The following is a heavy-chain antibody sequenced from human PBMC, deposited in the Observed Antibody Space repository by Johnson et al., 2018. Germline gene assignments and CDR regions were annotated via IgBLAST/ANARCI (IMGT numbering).Heavy chain of an antibody. Sequence: QVQLVESGGGVVQPGRSLRLSCAASGFTFSSYAMHWVRPAPGKGLAWVAVISSDGSNKYYADSVKGRFTISRDTSKNTLYLQMNRLRAEETAVYYCARGRGGYYDSSGYPGDAFDIWGQGTMVTVSS. V-gene: IGHV3-30-3*01. CDR1: GFTFSSYA. CDR3: ARGRGGYYDSSGYPGDAFDI. J-gene: IGHJ3*02. CDR2: ISSDGSNK. D-gene: IGHD3-22*01.